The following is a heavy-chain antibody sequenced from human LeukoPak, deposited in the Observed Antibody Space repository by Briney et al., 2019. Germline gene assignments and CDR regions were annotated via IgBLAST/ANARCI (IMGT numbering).Heavy chain of an antibody. CDR2: ISYDGSSK. CDR3: ARGRSTYFLDY. V-gene: IGHV3-30-3*01. CDR1: GSTFSSYA. D-gene: IGHD1-1*01. Sequence: GRSLRLSCAASGSTFSSYAMHWVRQAPGKGLEWVAVISYDGSSKYYADSVKGLFTISRDNSKNTLYLQMNSLRAEDTAVYYCARGRSTYFLDYWGQGTLVTVSS. J-gene: IGHJ4*02.